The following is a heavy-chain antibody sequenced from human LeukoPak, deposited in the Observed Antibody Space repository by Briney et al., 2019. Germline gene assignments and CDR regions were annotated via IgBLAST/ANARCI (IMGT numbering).Heavy chain of an antibody. D-gene: IGHD6-13*01. CDR3: ARDLGSGYSSHRFDP. J-gene: IGHJ5*02. CDR2: IYYSGST. V-gene: IGHV4-31*03. Sequence: SETLSLTCTVSGGSISSGGYYWSWIRQHPGKGLEWIGYIYYSGSTYYNPSLKSRVTISVDTSKNQFSLKLSSVTAADTAVYYCARDLGSGYSSHRFDPWGQGTLVTVSS. CDR1: GGSISSGGYY.